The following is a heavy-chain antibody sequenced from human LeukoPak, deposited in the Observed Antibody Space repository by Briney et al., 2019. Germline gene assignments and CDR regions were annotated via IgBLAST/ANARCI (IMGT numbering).Heavy chain of an antibody. CDR3: ASRSGSPYRTMIVVGYDAFDI. CDR2: IILIFGTA. Sequence: ASVKVSCKASGGTFSSYAISWVRQAPGQGLEWMGGIILIFGTANYAQKFQGRVTITTDESTSTAYMELSSLRSEDTAVYYCASRSGSPYRTMIVVGYDAFDIWGQGQWSPSL. J-gene: IGHJ3*02. CDR1: GGTFSSYA. D-gene: IGHD3-22*01. V-gene: IGHV1-69*05.